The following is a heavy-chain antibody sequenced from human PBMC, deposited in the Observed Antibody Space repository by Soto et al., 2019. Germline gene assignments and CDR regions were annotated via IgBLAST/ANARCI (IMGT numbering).Heavy chain of an antibody. CDR2: IKQDGSEK. D-gene: IGHD1-7*01. V-gene: IGHV3-7*01. CDR3: AREGRITGTTLDY. J-gene: IGHJ4*02. CDR1: GFTFSSYC. Sequence: GGSLRLSCAASGFTFSSYCMSWVLQAPGKGLEWVANIKQDGSEKYYVDSVKGRFTISRDNAKNSLYLQMNSLRAEDTAVYYCAREGRITGTTLDYWGQGTLVTVSS.